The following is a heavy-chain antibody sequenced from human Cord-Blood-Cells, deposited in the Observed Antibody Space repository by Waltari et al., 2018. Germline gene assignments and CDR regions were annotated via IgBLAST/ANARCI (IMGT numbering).Heavy chain of an antibody. CDR1: GGSFSGYY. CDR2: INHSGST. V-gene: IGHV4-34*01. J-gene: IGHJ4*02. D-gene: IGHD3-10*01. Sequence: QVQLQQWGAGLLKPSETLSLTCAVYGGSFSGYYWSWIRQPPGKGLEWIGEINHSGSTNNNPSLKSRVTISVDTSKNQFSLRLSSVTAADTAVYYCARRITMVRGVKSGVDYWGQGTLVTVSS. CDR3: ARRITMVRGVKSGVDY.